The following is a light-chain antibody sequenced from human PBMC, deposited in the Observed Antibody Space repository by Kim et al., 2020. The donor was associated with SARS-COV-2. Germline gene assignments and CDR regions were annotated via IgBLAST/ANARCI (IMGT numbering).Light chain of an antibody. Sequence: GQSITISCTGTSSDVSAYNSVSWYQQYPGKAPRLMIYDVTNRPSGVSNRFSGSKSGNTASLTISGLQAEDEADYYCCSYTRSSTYVFGTGTKVTVL. CDR1: SSDVSAYNS. CDR3: CSYTRSSTYV. J-gene: IGLJ1*01. CDR2: DVT. V-gene: IGLV2-14*03.